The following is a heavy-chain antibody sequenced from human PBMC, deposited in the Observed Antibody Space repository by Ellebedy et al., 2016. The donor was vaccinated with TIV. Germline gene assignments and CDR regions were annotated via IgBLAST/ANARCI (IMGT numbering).Heavy chain of an antibody. J-gene: IGHJ4*02. CDR3: AREFDIGQPSAFDY. CDR2: ISSNGRHI. Sequence: PGGSLRLSCAASGFTVTIYTMNWVRQAPGKGLGWVSSISSNGRHIYYADSVRARFAISRDNAGGSLWLQMTSLRAEDTALYYCAREFDIGQPSAFDYWGQGILVTVSS. CDR1: GFTVTIYT. V-gene: IGHV3-21*01. D-gene: IGHD2-15*01.